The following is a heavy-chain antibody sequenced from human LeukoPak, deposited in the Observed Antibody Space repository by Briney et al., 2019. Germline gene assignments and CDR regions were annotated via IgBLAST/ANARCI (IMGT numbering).Heavy chain of an antibody. J-gene: IGHJ4*02. CDR2: IMPIFGTA. Sequence: SVKVSCKASGGTFSSYAISRVRQAPGQGLEWMGGIMPIFGTANYAQKFQGSVTITTDESTSKAYMELSSLRSEDTAVYYCARVLGGIVGATGLDYWGQGTLVTVSS. D-gene: IGHD1-26*01. V-gene: IGHV1-69*05. CDR1: GGTFSSYA. CDR3: ARVLGGIVGATGLDY.